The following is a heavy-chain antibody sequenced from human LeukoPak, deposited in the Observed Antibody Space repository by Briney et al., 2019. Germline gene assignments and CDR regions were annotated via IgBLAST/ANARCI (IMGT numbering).Heavy chain of an antibody. V-gene: IGHV4-38-2*02. D-gene: IGHD5-12*01. CDR1: GCSISSGYY. Sequence: SETLSLTCTVSGCSISSGYYWGWIRQPPGKGLEWIGSIYHSGSTYYNPSLKSRVTISVDTSKNQFSLKLSSVTAADTAVYYCARVGGGYDSYYYGMDVWGQGTTVTVSS. CDR2: IYHSGST. CDR3: ARVGGGYDSYYYGMDV. J-gene: IGHJ6*02.